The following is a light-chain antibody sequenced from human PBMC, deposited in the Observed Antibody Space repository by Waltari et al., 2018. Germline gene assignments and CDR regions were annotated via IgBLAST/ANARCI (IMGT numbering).Light chain of an antibody. CDR2: AAS. V-gene: IGKV3-15*01. CDR1: QSVSRT. CDR3: QQYDNWPQYT. Sequence: EIVITKSRATLPVAPGERDTLSRRASQSVSRTLAWYQQKPGQAPRLLIYAASTRAAGIPARLSGSGSGTEFTLTISSMQSEDFAVYYCQQYDNWPQYTFGQGTKLEIK. J-gene: IGKJ2*01.